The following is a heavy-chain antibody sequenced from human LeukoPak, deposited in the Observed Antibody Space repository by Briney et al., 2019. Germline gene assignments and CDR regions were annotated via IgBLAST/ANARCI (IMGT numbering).Heavy chain of an antibody. V-gene: IGHV3-21*01. D-gene: IGHD2-2*03. Sequence: PGGSLRLSCAASGFTFSSYSMNWVRQAPGKGLEWVSSISSSSSYIYYADSVKGRFTISRDNAKNSLYLQMNSLRAEDTAVYYCARGYCSSTSCSYDIGRDYWGQGTLVTVSS. CDR2: ISSSSSYI. J-gene: IGHJ4*02. CDR1: GFTFSSYS. CDR3: ARGYCSSTSCSYDIGRDY.